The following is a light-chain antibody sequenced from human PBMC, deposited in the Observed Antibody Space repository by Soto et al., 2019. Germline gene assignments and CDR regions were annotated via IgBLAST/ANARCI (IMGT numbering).Light chain of an antibody. CDR2: DAS. CDR3: QQRSNRPLLWT. V-gene: IGKV3-11*01. CDR1: QSVTNS. J-gene: IGKJ4*02. Sequence: EIVLTQSPATLSLSPGERATLSCRASQSVTNSLAWYQQKPGQSPRLLIYDASNRATGIPARFSGSGSGTDFTLTISSLEPDDFAVYYCQQRSNRPLLWTFGGGTKVEIK.